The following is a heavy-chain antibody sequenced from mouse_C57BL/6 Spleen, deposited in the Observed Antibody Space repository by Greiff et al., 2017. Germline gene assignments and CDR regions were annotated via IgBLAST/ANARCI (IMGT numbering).Heavy chain of an antibody. J-gene: IGHJ4*01. CDR2: INPGSGGT. D-gene: IGHD2-1*01. CDR1: GYAFTNYL. Sequence: VQLQESGAELVRPGTSVKVSCKASGYAFTNYLIEWVKQRPGKGLEWIGVINPGSGGTNYNEKFKGKATLTADKSSSTAYMQLSSLTSEDSAVYFCARKGTTLAMDYWGQGTSVTVSS. V-gene: IGHV1-54*01. CDR3: ARKGTTLAMDY.